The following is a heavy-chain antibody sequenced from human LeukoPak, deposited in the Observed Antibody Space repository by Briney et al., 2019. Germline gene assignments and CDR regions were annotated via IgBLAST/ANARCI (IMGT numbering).Heavy chain of an antibody. J-gene: IGHJ5*02. D-gene: IGHD5-24*01. CDR3: AGLLEMATPWFDP. Sequence: PSETLSLTCTVSGGSISSGSYYWSWIRQPAGKGLEWIGRIYTSGSTNYNPSLKSRVTISVDTSKNQFSLKLSSVTAADTAVYYCAGLLEMATPWFDPWGQGTLVTVSS. V-gene: IGHV4-61*02. CDR1: GGSISSGSYY. CDR2: IYTSGST.